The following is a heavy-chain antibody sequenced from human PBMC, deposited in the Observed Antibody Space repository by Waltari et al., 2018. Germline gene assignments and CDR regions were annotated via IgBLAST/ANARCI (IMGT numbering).Heavy chain of an antibody. CDR2: IYYSGST. Sequence: QVQLQESGPGLVKPSETLSLTCTVSGGSISSYYWSWIRQPPGKGLEWIGYIYYSGSTNYNPSLKSRVTISVDTSKNQFSLKLSSVTAADTAVYYCARVDILTAPNWYFDLWGRGTLVTVSS. J-gene: IGHJ2*01. V-gene: IGHV4-59*01. CDR1: GGSISSYY. D-gene: IGHD3-9*01. CDR3: ARVDILTAPNWYFDL.